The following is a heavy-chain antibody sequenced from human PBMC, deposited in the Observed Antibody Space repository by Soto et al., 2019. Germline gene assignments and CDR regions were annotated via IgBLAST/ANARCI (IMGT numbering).Heavy chain of an antibody. J-gene: IGHJ4*02. CDR1: GGTFSSYA. D-gene: IGHD2-2*01. V-gene: IGHV1-69*13. CDR3: ARADCSSTSCYAIDY. Sequence: SVKVSCKASGGTFSSYAISWVRQAPGQGLEWMGGIIPIFGTANYAQKFQGRVTITADESTSTAYMELSSLRSEDTAVYYCARADCSSTSCYAIDYWGQGPLGTASS. CDR2: IIPIFGTA.